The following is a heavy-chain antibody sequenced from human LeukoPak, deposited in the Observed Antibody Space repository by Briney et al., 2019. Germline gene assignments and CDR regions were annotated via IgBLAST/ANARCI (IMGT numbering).Heavy chain of an antibody. D-gene: IGHD3-9*01. CDR1: GGSFSGYY. V-gene: IGHV4-34*01. CDR2: INHSGST. Sequence: SETLSLTCAVYGGSFSGYYWSWIRQPPGKGLEWIGEINHSGSTNYNPSLKSRVTISVDTSKNQFSLKLSSVTAADTAVYYCATGHYDILTGYYNGFDYWGQGTLVTVSS. J-gene: IGHJ4*02. CDR3: ATGHYDILTGYYNGFDY.